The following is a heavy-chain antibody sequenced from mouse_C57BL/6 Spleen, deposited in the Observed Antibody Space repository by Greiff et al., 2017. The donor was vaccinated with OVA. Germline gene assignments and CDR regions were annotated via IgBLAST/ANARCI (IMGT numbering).Heavy chain of an antibody. V-gene: IGHV2-2*01. J-gene: IGHJ4*01. D-gene: IGHD2-4*01. CDR2: IWSGGST. Sequence: QVQLKESGPGLVQPSQSLSITCTVSGFSLTSYGVHWVRQSPGKGLEWLGVIWSGGSTDYNAAFISRLSISKDNSKSQVFFKMNSLQADDTAIYYCANYDSLRGLYAMDYWGQGTSVTVSS. CDR1: GFSLTSYG. CDR3: ANYDSLRGLYAMDY.